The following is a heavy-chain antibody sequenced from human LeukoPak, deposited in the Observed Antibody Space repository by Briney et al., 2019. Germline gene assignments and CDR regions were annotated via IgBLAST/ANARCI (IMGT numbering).Heavy chain of an antibody. V-gene: IGHV3-21*01. CDR2: ISSSSSYI. D-gene: IGHD3-3*01. Sequence: GGSLRLSCAASGFTFSSYSMSWVRQAPGKGLEWVSSISSSSSYIYYADSVKGRFTISRDNAKNSLYLQMNSLRAEDTAVYYCARNRGSVLRFLEWLLGPDYWGQGTLVTVSS. CDR1: GFTFSSYS. CDR3: ARNRGSVLRFLEWLLGPDY. J-gene: IGHJ4*02.